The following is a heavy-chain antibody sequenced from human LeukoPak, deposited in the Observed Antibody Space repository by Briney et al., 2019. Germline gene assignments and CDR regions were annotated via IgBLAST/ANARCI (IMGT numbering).Heavy chain of an antibody. CDR2: IYYSGST. CDR3: ARYDDYEAY. J-gene: IGHJ4*02. Sequence: PSETLSLTCTVSGGSISSYYWSWIRQPPGKGLEWIGYIYYSGSTNYNPSLKSRVTISVDTSKSQFSLKLSSVTAADTAVYYCARYDDYEAYWGQGTLVTVSS. D-gene: IGHD4-17*01. CDR1: GGSISSYY. V-gene: IGHV4-59*01.